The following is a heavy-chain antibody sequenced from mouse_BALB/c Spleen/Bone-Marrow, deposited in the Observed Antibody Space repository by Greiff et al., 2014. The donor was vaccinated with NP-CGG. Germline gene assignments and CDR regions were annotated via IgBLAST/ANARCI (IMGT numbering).Heavy chain of an antibody. V-gene: IGHV1-80*01. CDR1: GYAFSSYW. D-gene: IGHD2-1*01. Sequence: VNLVESGAELVRPGSSVKISCKASGYAFSSYWMNWVKQRPGQGLEWIGQIYPGDGDTNYNGKFKGKATLTADKSSSTAYMQLSSLTSEDSAVYFCALYGNYAGNWGQGTLVTVSA. CDR3: ALYGNYAGN. J-gene: IGHJ3*01. CDR2: IYPGDGDT.